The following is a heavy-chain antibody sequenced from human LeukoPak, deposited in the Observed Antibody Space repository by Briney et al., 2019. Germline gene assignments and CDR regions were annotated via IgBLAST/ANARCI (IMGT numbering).Heavy chain of an antibody. D-gene: IGHD2-2*01. CDR3: ARGLVVPAAGLYYMDV. CDR1: GGSFSGYY. V-gene: IGHV4-34*01. CDR2: INHSRST. Sequence: PSETLSLTCAVYGGSFSGYYWSWIRQPPGKGLEWIGEINHSRSTNYNPSLKSRVTISVDTSKNQFSLKLSSVTAADTAVYYCARGLVVPAAGLYYMDVWGKGTTVTVSS. J-gene: IGHJ6*03.